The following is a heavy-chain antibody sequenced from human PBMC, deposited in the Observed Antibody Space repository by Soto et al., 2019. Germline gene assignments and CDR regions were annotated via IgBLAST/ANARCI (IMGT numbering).Heavy chain of an antibody. CDR2: VHPDSGGT. D-gene: IGHD3-22*01. V-gene: IGHV1-2*02. Sequence: ASVKVSCKTSGYIFTDHLIHWVRQSPGQGLQWVGWVHPDSGGTNVAQAFQDRVTMTADTSITTAYMDLARLRPDGTAIFYCARGAQGFFPVSGIYFYFDHWGQGTPVTVSS. CDR3: ARGAQGFFPVSGIYFYFDH. CDR1: GYIFTDHL. J-gene: IGHJ4*02.